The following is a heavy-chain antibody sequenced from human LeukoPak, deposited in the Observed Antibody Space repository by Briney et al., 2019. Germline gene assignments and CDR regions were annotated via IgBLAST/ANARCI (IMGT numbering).Heavy chain of an antibody. V-gene: IGHV3-30-3*01. Sequence: GGSLRLSCAASGFTFSSYAMHWVRQAPGKGLEWVAVISYDGSNKYYADSVKGRFTISRDNSKNTLYLQMNSLRAEDTAVYYCARDGGDRGSYFSDAPDAFDIWGQGTMVTVSS. CDR2: ISYDGSNK. CDR3: ARDGGDRGSYFSDAPDAFDI. D-gene: IGHD1-26*01. CDR1: GFTFSSYA. J-gene: IGHJ3*02.